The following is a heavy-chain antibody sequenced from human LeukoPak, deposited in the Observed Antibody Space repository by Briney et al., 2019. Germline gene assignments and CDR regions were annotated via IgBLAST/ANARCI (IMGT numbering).Heavy chain of an antibody. CDR2: IYYSGST. J-gene: IGHJ5*02. D-gene: IGHD2-8*01. CDR1: GGSISGSSYY. V-gene: IGHV4-39*07. Sequence: SETLSLTCTVSGGSISGSSYYWGWIRQPPGKGLEWIGSIYYSGSTYYNPSLKSRVTISVDTSKNQFSLKLTSVTAADTAVYYCARDWMLYGVFDPWGQGTLVTVSS. CDR3: ARDWMLYGVFDP.